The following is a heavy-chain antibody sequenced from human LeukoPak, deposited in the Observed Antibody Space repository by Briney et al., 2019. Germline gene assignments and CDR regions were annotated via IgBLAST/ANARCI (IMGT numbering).Heavy chain of an antibody. V-gene: IGHV3-74*01. CDR3: ARASTTVPNLLDN. Sequence: GGSLRLSCVASGFTFRTYWMHWVRQAPGKGLLWVSRINGDGSSTNYADSVKGRFTISRDNAKNTLYLQMNSLRAEDTAVHYCARASTTVPNLLDNWGQGALVTVSS. D-gene: IGHD4-17*01. CDR2: INGDGSST. CDR1: GFTFRTYW. J-gene: IGHJ4*02.